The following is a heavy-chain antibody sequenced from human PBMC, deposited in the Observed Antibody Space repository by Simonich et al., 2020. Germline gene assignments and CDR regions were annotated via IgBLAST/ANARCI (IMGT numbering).Heavy chain of an antibody. CDR3: AKDLGERITMIVVVIDAFDI. CDR2: ISGSCGST. Sequence: GGGLVQPGGSLRLSCAASGFNFSSYAMSWVRQAPGKVLEGVSAISGSCGSTYDADSVKGRFTISRDNPKNTLYLQINSLRAEDTAVYYCAKDLGERITMIVVVIDAFDIWGQGTMVTVSS. D-gene: IGHD3-22*01. J-gene: IGHJ3*02. V-gene: IGHV3-23*01. CDR1: GFNFSSYA.